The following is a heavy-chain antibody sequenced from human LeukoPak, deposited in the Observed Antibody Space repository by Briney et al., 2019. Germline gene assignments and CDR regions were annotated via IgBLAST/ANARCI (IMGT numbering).Heavy chain of an antibody. CDR3: ARVGNYYYYMDV. V-gene: IGHV3-23*01. CDR2: ISGSGGST. Sequence: PGGSLRLSCAASGFTFGSYGMSWVRQAPGKGLEWVSAISGSGGSTYYADSVKGRFTISRDNSKNTLYLQMNSLRAEDAAVYYCARVGNYYYYMDVWGKGTTVTISS. CDR1: GFTFGSYG. D-gene: IGHD7-27*01. J-gene: IGHJ6*03.